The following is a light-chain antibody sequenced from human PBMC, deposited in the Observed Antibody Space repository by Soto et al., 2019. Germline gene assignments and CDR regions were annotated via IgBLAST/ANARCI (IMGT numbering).Light chain of an antibody. CDR3: SSYTTSSTLLYV. V-gene: IGLV2-14*01. Sequence: QSALTQPASVSGSPGQSITISCTGTSSDVGGYNSVSWYQQHPGKAPKLMIYEVSNRPSGVSNRVSGSKSGNTACLTISGLQAEDEADYYCSSYTTSSTLLYVFGTGTKLTVL. CDR1: SSDVGGYNS. J-gene: IGLJ1*01. CDR2: EVS.